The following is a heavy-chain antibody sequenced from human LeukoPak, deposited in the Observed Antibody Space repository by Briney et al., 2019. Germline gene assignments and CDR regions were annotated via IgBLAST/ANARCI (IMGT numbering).Heavy chain of an antibody. CDR1: GYTFTSYY. D-gene: IGHD3-10*01. CDR3: ARVQYYYGSGSYGFFDS. J-gene: IGHJ4*02. CDR2: INPSGGST. Sequence: ASVKVSCKASGYTFTSYYMHWVRQAPGQGLEWMGIINPSGGSTTYAQKFQGRVTMTRDTSTSTVYMELSSPRSEDTAVYYCARVQYYYGSGSYGFFDSWGQGTLVTVSS. V-gene: IGHV1-46*01.